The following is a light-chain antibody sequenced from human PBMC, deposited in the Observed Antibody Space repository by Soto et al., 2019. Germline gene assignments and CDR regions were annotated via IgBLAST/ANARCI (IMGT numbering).Light chain of an antibody. CDR2: KVS. Sequence: EVVITQTPLSLPVTLGQPASISCRSNQSLVHSDGIAYFSWFQQRPGRSPRRLIYKVSNRDSGVPARFSGSGSGTDFALKISRVEAEDVGVYYCMQGTHWPITFGQGTRL. CDR1: QSLVHSDGIAY. CDR3: MQGTHWPIT. V-gene: IGKV2-30*02. J-gene: IGKJ5*01.